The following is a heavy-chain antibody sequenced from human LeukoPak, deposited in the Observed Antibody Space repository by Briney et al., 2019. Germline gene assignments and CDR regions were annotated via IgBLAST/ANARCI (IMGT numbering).Heavy chain of an antibody. CDR2: INPSGGST. J-gene: IGHJ3*02. D-gene: IGHD3-22*01. Sequence: GASVKVSCKTSGYTFTGYYMHWVRQAPGQGLEWIGIINPSGGSTSYAQKFQGRVTMTRDMSTSTVYMELSSLRSEDTAVYYCATGHYYDSSGYSSPYDAFDIWGQGTMVTVSS. CDR1: GYTFTGYY. V-gene: IGHV1-46*01. CDR3: ATGHYYDSSGYSSPYDAFDI.